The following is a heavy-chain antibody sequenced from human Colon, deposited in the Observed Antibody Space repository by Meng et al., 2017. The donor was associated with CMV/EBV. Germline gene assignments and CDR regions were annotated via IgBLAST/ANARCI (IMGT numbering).Heavy chain of an antibody. J-gene: IGHJ5*02. Sequence: GESLKISCEASGFSFSSYSMSWVRQAPGKGLEWVSSFSRSGDTTYYADSVKGRFTISRDNSKNSLYLQMNSLRAEDTAVYYCASLVVVPAAPNWFDPWGQGTLVTVSS. CDR1: GFSFSSYS. CDR2: FSRSGDTT. D-gene: IGHD2-2*01. V-gene: IGHV3-23*01. CDR3: ASLVVVPAAPNWFDP.